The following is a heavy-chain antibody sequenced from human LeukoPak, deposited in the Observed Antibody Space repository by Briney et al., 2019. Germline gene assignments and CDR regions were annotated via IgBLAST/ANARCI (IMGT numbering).Heavy chain of an antibody. CDR1: GLTFSSYE. J-gene: IGHJ4*02. V-gene: IGHV3-48*03. CDR3: VRDWGGIEAAGYY. CDR2: INSGGSPT. Sequence: GGSLRLSCAASGLTFSSYEMNSVRQAPGKGLEWVSYINSGGSPTYYADSVKGRFTISRDNAKNSLYLEMNSLRVEDTAVYFCVRDWGGIEAAGYYWGQGTLVTVSS. D-gene: IGHD6-13*01.